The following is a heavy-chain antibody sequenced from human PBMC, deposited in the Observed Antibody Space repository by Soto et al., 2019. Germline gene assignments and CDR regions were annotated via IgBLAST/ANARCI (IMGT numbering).Heavy chain of an antibody. J-gene: IGHJ4*02. CDR1: GFTFSSYG. D-gene: IGHD4-17*01. V-gene: IGHV3-30*18. CDR3: AKDGNDYGDSYFDY. Sequence: PGGSLRLSCAASGFTFSSYGMHWVRQAPGKGLEWVAVISYDGSNKYYADSVKGRFTISRDNSKNTLYLQMNSLRAEDTAVYYCAKDGNDYGDSYFDYWGQGTLVTVSS. CDR2: ISYDGSNK.